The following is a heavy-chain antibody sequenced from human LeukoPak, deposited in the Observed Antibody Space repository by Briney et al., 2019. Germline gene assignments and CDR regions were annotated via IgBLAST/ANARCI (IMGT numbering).Heavy chain of an antibody. Sequence: GGSLRLSCAASGFTFSSYSMNWVRQAPGKGLKWVSSIISSSSYIYYADSVKGRFTISRDNAKNSLYLQMNSLRAEDTAVYYCARAKYCSGGSCFYLGMDVWGQGTTVTVSS. D-gene: IGHD2-15*01. J-gene: IGHJ6*02. V-gene: IGHV3-21*01. CDR2: IISSSSYI. CDR1: GFTFSSYS. CDR3: ARAKYCSGGSCFYLGMDV.